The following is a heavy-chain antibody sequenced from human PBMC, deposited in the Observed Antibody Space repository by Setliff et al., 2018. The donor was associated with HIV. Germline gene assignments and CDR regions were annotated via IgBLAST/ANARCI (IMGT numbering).Heavy chain of an antibody. Sequence: KASGGTFSSYAISWVRQAPGQGLEWMGGTIPIYGTANYAQKFQGRVTITTDESTGTAYMDLSSLRSEDTAVYYCARDSGVSSGWKNWFDSWGQGTLVTVSS. D-gene: IGHD6-19*01. CDR1: GGTFSSYA. J-gene: IGHJ5*01. CDR3: ARDSGVSSGWKNWFDS. CDR2: TIPIYGTA. V-gene: IGHV1-69*05.